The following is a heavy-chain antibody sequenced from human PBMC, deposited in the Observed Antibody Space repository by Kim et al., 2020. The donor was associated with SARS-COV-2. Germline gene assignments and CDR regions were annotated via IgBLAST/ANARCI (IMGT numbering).Heavy chain of an antibody. CDR2: IYYSGST. CDR3: ARRSVAGTWDY. V-gene: IGHV4-39*01. Sequence: SETLSLTCTVSGGSISSSSYYWGWIRQPPGKGLEWIGSIYYSGSTYYNPSLKSRVTISVDTSKNQFSLKLSSVTAADTAVYYCARRSVAGTWDYWGQGTLVTVSS. CDR1: GGSISSSSYY. J-gene: IGHJ4*02. D-gene: IGHD6-19*01.